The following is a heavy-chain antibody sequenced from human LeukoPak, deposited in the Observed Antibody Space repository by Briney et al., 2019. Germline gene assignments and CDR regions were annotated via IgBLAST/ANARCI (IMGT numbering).Heavy chain of an antibody. CDR2: INPNSGGT. CDR1: GYTFSNFG. J-gene: IGHJ5*02. CDR3: ARDRGRYCSGGSCYGWFDP. V-gene: IGHV1-2*02. D-gene: IGHD2-15*01. Sequence: ASVKVSCKTSGYTFSNFGIGWVRQAPGQGLEWMGWINPNSGGTNYAQKFQGRVTMTRDTSISTAYMELSRLRSDDTAVYYCARDRGRYCSGGSCYGWFDPWGQGTLVTVSS.